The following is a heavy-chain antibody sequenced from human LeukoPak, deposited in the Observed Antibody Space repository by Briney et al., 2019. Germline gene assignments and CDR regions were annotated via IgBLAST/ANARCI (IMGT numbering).Heavy chain of an antibody. CDR2: INHSGST. Sequence: PSETLSLTCAVSGGSISSSGYSWSWTRQPPGKGLEWIGEINHSGSTNYNPSLKSRVTISVDTSKNQFSLKLSSVTAADTAVYYCARGLLRYFDPPGDYFDYWGQGTLVTVSS. CDR3: ARGLLRYFDPPGDYFDY. CDR1: GGSISSSGYS. V-gene: IGHV4-34*01. D-gene: IGHD3-9*01. J-gene: IGHJ4*02.